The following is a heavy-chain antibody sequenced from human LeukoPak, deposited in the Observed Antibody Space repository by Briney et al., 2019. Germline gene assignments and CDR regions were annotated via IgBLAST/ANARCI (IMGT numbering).Heavy chain of an antibody. Sequence: PSETLSLTCAVYGGSFSGYYWSWIRQPPGKGLEWIGEINHSGSTNYNPSLKSRVTISVDTSKNQFSLKLSSVTAADTAVYYCASLSSGWSNEDYWGQGILVTVSS. D-gene: IGHD6-19*01. V-gene: IGHV4-34*01. J-gene: IGHJ4*02. CDR3: ASLSSGWSNEDY. CDR1: GGSFSGYY. CDR2: INHSGST.